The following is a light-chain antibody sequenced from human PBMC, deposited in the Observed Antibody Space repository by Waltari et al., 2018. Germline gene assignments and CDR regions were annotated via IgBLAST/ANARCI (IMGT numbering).Light chain of an antibody. CDR1: QSVGRS. CDR3: QMYVRLPVT. V-gene: IGKV3-20*01. CDR2: DAS. J-gene: IGKJ1*01. Sequence: EIVLTQSPGTLSLSPGARATLSCRASQSVGRSLAWYQQKPGQAPRLLIFDASNRATAIPERFSGSGSGTDFSLTISRLEPEDFAVYYCQMYVRLPVTFGQGTKVEIK.